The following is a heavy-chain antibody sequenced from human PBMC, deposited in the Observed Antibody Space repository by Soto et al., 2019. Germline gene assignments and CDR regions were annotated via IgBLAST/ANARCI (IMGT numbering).Heavy chain of an antibody. CDR3: ARKVTYYDFWSGPGGDWFDP. J-gene: IGHJ5*02. CDR2: FDPEGGEA. CDR1: GHTLTEFS. D-gene: IGHD3-3*01. Sequence: ASVKVSCKISGHTLTEFSIHWVRQAPGKGLEWMGGFDPEGGEAIYAQKWHGRVTVTEDTVTDTAYMELSGLKSDDTAVYYCARKVTYYDFWSGPGGDWFDPWGQGTLVTVSS. V-gene: IGHV1-24*01.